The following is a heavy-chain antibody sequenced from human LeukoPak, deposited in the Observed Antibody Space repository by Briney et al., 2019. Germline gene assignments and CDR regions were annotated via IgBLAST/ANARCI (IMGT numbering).Heavy chain of an antibody. CDR1: GGTFSSYA. Sequence: SVKVSCKASGGTFSSYAISWVRQAPGQGLEWMGRIIPIFGTANYAQKFQGRVTITTDESTSTAYMELSSLRSKDTAVYYCARVMAVADDFDYWGQGTLVTVSS. V-gene: IGHV1-69*05. CDR2: IIPIFGTA. CDR3: ARVMAVADDFDY. J-gene: IGHJ4*02. D-gene: IGHD6-19*01.